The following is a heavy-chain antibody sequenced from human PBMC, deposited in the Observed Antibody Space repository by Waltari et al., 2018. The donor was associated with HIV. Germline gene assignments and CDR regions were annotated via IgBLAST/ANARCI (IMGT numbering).Heavy chain of an antibody. J-gene: IGHJ3*02. CDR3: ARGNRATVVAVTFDI. CDR1: GGSISSYY. Sequence: QVQLQESGPGLVKPSETLSLTCTVSGGSISSYYWSWIRQPPGKGLEWIGYIYYSGSTNYNPSLKSRVTISVDTSKNQFSLKLSSVTAADTAVYYCARGNRATVVAVTFDIWGQGTMVTVSS. D-gene: IGHD1-26*01. V-gene: IGHV4-59*01. CDR2: IYYSGST.